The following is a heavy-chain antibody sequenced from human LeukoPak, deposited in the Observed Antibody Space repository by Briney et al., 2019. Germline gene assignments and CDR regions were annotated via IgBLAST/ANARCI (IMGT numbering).Heavy chain of an antibody. CDR1: GYIFTGYY. D-gene: IGHD1-7*01. J-gene: IGHJ1*01. CDR2: IETNTGNP. Sequence: ASVKVSCKASGYIFTGYYIHWVRQAPGQGLELMGWIETNTGNPTYAQGFTGRFVFSLDTTVSTAYLQISSLKAEDTAVYYCARDYTLTLGTTTYFQHWGQGTLVTVSS. CDR3: ARDYTLTLGTTTYFQH. V-gene: IGHV7-4-1*02.